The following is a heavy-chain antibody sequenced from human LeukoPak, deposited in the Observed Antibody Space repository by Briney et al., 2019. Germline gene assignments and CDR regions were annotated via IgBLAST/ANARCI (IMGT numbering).Heavy chain of an antibody. D-gene: IGHD3-16*01. V-gene: IGHV6-1*01. J-gene: IGHJ6*03. CDR1: GDSVSSNSAA. CDR3: ARETSQKGAHYMDV. CDR2: TYYRSKWYN. Sequence: SQTLSLTCAISGDSVSSNSAAWNWIRQSPSRGLEWLGRTYYRSKWYNDYAVSVESRITINPDTSKNQFSLKLSSVTAADTAVYYCARETSQKGAHYMDVWGKGTTVTISS.